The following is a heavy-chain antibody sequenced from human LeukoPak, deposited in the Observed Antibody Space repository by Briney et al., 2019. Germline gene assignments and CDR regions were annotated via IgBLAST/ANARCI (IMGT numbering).Heavy chain of an antibody. J-gene: IGHJ4*02. CDR3: ARDPGGYSSGWYYFDY. CDR1: GGSISSYY. V-gene: IGHV4-59*01. Sequence: SETLSLTCTVSGGSISSYYWSWIRQPPGKGLEWIGYIYYSGSTNYNPSLKSRVTISVDTSKNQFSLKLSSVTAADTAVYYCARDPGGYSSGWYYFDYWGRGTLVTVSS. D-gene: IGHD6-19*01. CDR2: IYYSGST.